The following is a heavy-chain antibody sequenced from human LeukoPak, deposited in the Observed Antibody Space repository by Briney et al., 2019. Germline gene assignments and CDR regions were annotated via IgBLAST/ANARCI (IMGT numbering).Heavy chain of an antibody. D-gene: IGHD3-22*01. CDR2: IKQDGSEK. V-gene: IGHV3-7*01. CDR3: SNGIYDNSY. Sequence: GGSLRLSCTASGFTFTTYWMAWVRQTPGNGLEWVANIKQDGSEKYYAESVRGRFTISRDNAKNSLYLQMNSLRAEDTAVYYCSNGIYDNSYWGQGTLVTVSS. CDR1: GFTFTTYW. J-gene: IGHJ4*02.